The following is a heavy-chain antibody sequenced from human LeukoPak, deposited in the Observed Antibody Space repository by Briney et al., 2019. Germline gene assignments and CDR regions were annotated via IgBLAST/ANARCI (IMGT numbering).Heavy chain of an antibody. V-gene: IGHV3-23*01. J-gene: IGHJ4*02. CDR2: ISVGGSGT. CDR3: ARYRPAAPRTPFDY. D-gene: IGHD2-2*01. Sequence: GGSLRLSCAASGFTFSTYAMSWVRQAPGKGLEWVSTISVGGSGTYYADSVKGRFTISRDNSKNTLFLQMNSLRAEDTAVYYCARYRPAAPRTPFDYWGQGTLVTVSS. CDR1: GFTFSTYA.